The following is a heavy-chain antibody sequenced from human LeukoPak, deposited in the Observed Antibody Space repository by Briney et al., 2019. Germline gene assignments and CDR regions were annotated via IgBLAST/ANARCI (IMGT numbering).Heavy chain of an antibody. D-gene: IGHD3-22*01. V-gene: IGHV1-18*01. CDR3: ASGTYYYDSSGYYPMDV. Sequence: GASVKVSCKASGYTFTSYGISWVRQAPGQGLEWMGWISAYNGNTNYAQKLQGRVTMTTDTSTSTAYMELRRLRSDDTAVYYCASGTYYYDSSGYYPMDVWGKGTTVTVSS. J-gene: IGHJ6*03. CDR1: GYTFTSYG. CDR2: ISAYNGNT.